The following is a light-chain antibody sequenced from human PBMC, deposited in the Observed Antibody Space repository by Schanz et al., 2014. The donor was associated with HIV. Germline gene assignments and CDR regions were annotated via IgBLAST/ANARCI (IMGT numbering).Light chain of an antibody. V-gene: IGKV3-15*01. J-gene: IGKJ2*01. CDR3: HQYNDWPGT. CDR1: QSVRDK. Sequence: MTPSPVTLSVSPGDRVTLACRASQSVRDKVAWYQRRPGQAPRLLIYGASTRAPGIPVRFSGSGSGTDFTLTISSLQSEDFAIYYCHQYNDWPGTFGQGTSLEI. CDR2: GAS.